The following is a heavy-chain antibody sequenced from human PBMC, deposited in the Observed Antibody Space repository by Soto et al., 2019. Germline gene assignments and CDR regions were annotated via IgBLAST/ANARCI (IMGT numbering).Heavy chain of an antibody. D-gene: IGHD1-26*01. Sequence: EVQLVESGGGLVQPGGSLRLSCAASGFTFSNHWMHWVHQAPGEGLAWVSQINGDGRSATYADSVRGRFTISRDNAKNTLYLQMNSLSAEDTAVYYCTRGGLLYALDVWGQGTSVTVSS. V-gene: IGHV3-74*01. CDR2: INGDGRSA. CDR1: GFTFSNHW. J-gene: IGHJ6*02. CDR3: TRGGLLYALDV.